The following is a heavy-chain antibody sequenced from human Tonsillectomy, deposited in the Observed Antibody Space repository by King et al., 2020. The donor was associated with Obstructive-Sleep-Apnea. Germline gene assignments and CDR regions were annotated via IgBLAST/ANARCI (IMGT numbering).Heavy chain of an antibody. V-gene: IGHV3-7*03. D-gene: IGHD3-10*01. CDR1: GVTFSNYW. CDR2: INQDGSEI. CDR3: ARGRGDY. J-gene: IGHJ4*02. Sequence: VQLVQSGGGLVQTGGSLRLSCAASGVTFSNYWMTWVLHEPGQGLVCVANINQDGSEIYYVDSVKGRFAISRDNAKDSLYLQMNSLSADEDTAIYYCARGRGDYWGQGTLVTVSS.